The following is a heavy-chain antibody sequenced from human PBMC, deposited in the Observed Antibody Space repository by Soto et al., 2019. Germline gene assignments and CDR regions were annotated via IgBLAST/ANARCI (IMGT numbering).Heavy chain of an antibody. Sequence: PSQTRSLTWAISGASVSVDSAGWNWIRQSPSRGLEWLGRTFYLSKWNHDYATSVQSRISIEVDTSKNQFSLQLNSVTPEDTAVYYCVRGWLRSGMDVWGQGTTVPVS. D-gene: IGHD5-12*01. CDR1: GASVSVDSAG. J-gene: IGHJ6*02. V-gene: IGHV6-1*01. CDR3: VRGWLRSGMDV. CDR2: TFYLSKWNH.